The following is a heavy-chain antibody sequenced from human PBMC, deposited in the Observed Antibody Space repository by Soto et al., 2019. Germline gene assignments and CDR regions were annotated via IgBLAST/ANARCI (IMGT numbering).Heavy chain of an antibody. CDR1: GGSFSGYY. D-gene: IGHD5-18*01. J-gene: IGHJ4*02. CDR3: ASLEAMAAFRFDY. CDR2: INHSGST. Sequence: SETLSLTCAVYGGSFSGYYWSWIRQPPGKGLEWIGEINHSGSTNYNPSLKSRVTISVDTSKNQFSLKLSSVTAADTAVYYCASLEAMAAFRFDYWGQGTLVTVSS. V-gene: IGHV4-34*01.